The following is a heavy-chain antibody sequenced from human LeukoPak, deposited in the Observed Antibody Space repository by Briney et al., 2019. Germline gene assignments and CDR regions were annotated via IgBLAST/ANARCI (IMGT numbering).Heavy chain of an antibody. CDR2: ISDSADTI. D-gene: IGHD3-16*01. CDR3: AREGGDWGEGYFDY. V-gene: IGHV3-11*01. J-gene: IGHJ4*02. Sequence: PGGSLRLSCAASGFTFSDSYMSWIRQVPGKGLEWISYISDSADTIYYADSVKGRFTISRDNAKNSLYLQMNSLRAEGTAVYYCAREGGDWGEGYFDYWGQGTLVTVSS. CDR1: GFTFSDSY.